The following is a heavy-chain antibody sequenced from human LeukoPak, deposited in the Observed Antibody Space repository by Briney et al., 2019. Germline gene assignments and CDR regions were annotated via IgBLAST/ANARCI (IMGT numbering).Heavy chain of an antibody. CDR3: ATLRGTGWYFDY. CDR2: INHSGST. V-gene: IGHV4-34*01. CDR1: GGSISSYY. D-gene: IGHD6-19*01. J-gene: IGHJ4*02. Sequence: SETLSLTCNVSGGSISSYYWSWIRLPPGKGLEWIGEINHSGSTNYSPSLKSRVTISIDTSKNHFSLKLNSLTAADTAVYYCATLRGTGWYFDYWGQGTLVTVSS.